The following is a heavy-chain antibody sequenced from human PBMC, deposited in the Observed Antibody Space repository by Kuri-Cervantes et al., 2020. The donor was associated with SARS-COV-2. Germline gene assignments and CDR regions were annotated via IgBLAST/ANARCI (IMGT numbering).Heavy chain of an antibody. J-gene: IGHJ3*02. CDR3: ARLVFVDAFDI. V-gene: IGHV3-11*06. D-gene: IGHD2-2*01. CDR1: GYTFIYSH. Sequence: GGSLRLSCAASGYTFIYSHVSWIRQAPGKGLEWVSYISSDSSHTNNAESVKGRFTISRDNAKNSLYLQMNSLRAEDTAVYYCARLVFVDAFDIWGQGTMVTVSS. CDR2: ISSDSSHT.